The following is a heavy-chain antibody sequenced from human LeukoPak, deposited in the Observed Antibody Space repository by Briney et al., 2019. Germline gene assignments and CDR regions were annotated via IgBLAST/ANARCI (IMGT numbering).Heavy chain of an antibody. CDR3: AELGVTMIGGV. D-gene: IGHD3-10*02. Sequence: GGSLRLSCAASGFTFSSYAMSWVRQAPGKGLEWVSAISGSGGSTYYADSVKGRFTISRDNAKNSLYLQMNSLRAEDTAVYYCAELGVTMIGGVWGKGTTVTISS. V-gene: IGHV3-23*01. J-gene: IGHJ6*04. CDR2: ISGSGGST. CDR1: GFTFSSYA.